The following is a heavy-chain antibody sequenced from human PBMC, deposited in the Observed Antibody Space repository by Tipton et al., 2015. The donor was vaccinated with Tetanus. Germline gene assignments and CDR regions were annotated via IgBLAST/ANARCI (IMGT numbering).Heavy chain of an antibody. CDR1: GFTFDDYA. D-gene: IGHD3-22*01. J-gene: IGHJ4*02. Sequence: SLRLSCAASGFTFDDYAMHWVRQAPGKGLEWVSGISWNSGSIGYADSVKGRFTISRDNAKHSLYLQMNSLRAEDTALYYCAKGTYYYDSSGYYPGIWGQGTLVTVSS. V-gene: IGHV3-9*01. CDR2: ISWNSGSI. CDR3: AKGTYYYDSSGYYPGI.